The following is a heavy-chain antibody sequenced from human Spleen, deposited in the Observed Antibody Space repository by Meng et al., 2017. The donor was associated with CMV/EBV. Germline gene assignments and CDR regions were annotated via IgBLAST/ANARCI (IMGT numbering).Heavy chain of an antibody. CDR3: AKDYMATITFLDY. D-gene: IGHD5-24*01. V-gene: IGHV3-23*01. Sequence: CAASGFTFSSYAMSWVRQAPGKGLEWVSGISGSGGSTYYADSVKGRFTISRDNSKNTLYLQMNSLSAEDTAVYYCAKDYMATITFLDYWGPGTLVTVSS. CDR2: ISGSGGST. J-gene: IGHJ4*02. CDR1: GFTFSSYA.